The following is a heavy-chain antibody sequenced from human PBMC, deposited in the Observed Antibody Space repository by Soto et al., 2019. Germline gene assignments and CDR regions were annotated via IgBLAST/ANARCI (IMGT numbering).Heavy chain of an antibody. J-gene: IGHJ4*02. V-gene: IGHV3-30*04. CDR2: ISYDGGKK. D-gene: IGHD6-13*01. CDR3: AREGQPAAGTTPHN. CDR1: GFNFSSYA. Sequence: GGSLRLSCAASGFNFSSYAMHWVRQAPGKGLGWVAVISYDGGKKYYADSVKGRFTISRDNSKNTLYVEMNSLSAEDAAVYYCAREGQPAAGTTPHNWGRGTLVTVSS.